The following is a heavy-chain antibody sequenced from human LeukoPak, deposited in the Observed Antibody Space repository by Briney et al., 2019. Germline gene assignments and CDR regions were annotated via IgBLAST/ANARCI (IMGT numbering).Heavy chain of an antibody. CDR1: GFTFSSYS. Sequence: GGSLRLSCADSGFTFSSYSMNWVRQAPGKGLEWVSSISSSSSYIYYADSVKGRFTISRDNAKNSLYLQMNSLRAEDTAVYYCARDEYSSSWTFDYWGQGTLVTVSS. D-gene: IGHD6-13*01. CDR2: ISSSSSYI. V-gene: IGHV3-21*01. CDR3: ARDEYSSSWTFDY. J-gene: IGHJ4*02.